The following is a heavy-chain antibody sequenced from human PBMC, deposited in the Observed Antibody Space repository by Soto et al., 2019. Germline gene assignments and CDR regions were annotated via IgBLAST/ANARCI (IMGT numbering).Heavy chain of an antibody. CDR1: GFTFSSYS. V-gene: IGHV3-21*01. D-gene: IGHD1-26*01. J-gene: IGHJ4*02. CDR2: ISSSSSYI. Sequence: EVQLVESGGGLVKPGGSLRLSCAASGFTFSSYSMNWVRQAPGKGLECVSTISSSSSYISYADSVKGRFTISRDNAKNSLYLQMNSLRAEDTAVYYCARAAKNRFRWELLLDYWGQGTLVTVSS. CDR3: ARAAKNRFRWELLLDY.